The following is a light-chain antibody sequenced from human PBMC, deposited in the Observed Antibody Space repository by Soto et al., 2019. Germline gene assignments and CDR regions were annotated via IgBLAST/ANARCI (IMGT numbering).Light chain of an antibody. CDR2: DAS. CDR3: QQYDNLQLT. J-gene: IGKJ4*01. V-gene: IGKV1-33*01. CDR1: QDISNY. Sequence: DIQMTQSPSSLSASVGDRVTITCQAGQDISNYLNWYQQKPGKAPKLLIYDASNLETGVPSRFSGSGSGTDFTFTISSLQPEDIATYYCQQYDNLQLTFGGGTKVEIK.